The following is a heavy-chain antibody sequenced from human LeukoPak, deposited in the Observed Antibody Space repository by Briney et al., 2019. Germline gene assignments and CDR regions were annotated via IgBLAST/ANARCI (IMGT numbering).Heavy chain of an antibody. CDR3: ARAYGSGSQVDY. J-gene: IGHJ4*02. CDR2: INSDGSST. CDR1: GFTFSSYW. V-gene: IGHV3-74*01. Sequence: GGSLRLSCAASGFTFSSYWMHWVRQAPGKGLVWVSRINSDGSSTSYADSVKGRFTISRDNAKNTLYLQMNSLRAEDTAVYYCARAYGSGSQVDYWGQGTLVTVSS. D-gene: IGHD3-10*01.